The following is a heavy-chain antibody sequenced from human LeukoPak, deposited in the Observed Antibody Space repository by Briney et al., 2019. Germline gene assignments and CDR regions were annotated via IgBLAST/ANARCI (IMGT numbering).Heavy chain of an antibody. Sequence: GASVTVSCKASGYTFTSYGISWVRQAPGHGLEWMGWISAYNGNTNYAQKVQGRVTMTTDTSTSTAYMELRSLRSDDTAVYYCARDEPYCGSGGRCYLRHFDCWGQGTLVTVSS. CDR1: GYTFTSYG. V-gene: IGHV1-18*01. CDR2: ISAYNGNT. CDR3: ARDEPYCGSGGRCYLRHFDC. J-gene: IGHJ4*02. D-gene: IGHD2-15*01.